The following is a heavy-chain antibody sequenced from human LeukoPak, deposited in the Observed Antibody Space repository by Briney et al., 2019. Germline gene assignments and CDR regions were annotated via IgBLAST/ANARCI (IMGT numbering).Heavy chain of an antibody. CDR3: ARGVYGSSGYYLW. J-gene: IGHJ4*02. CDR1: GFSVSSFS. V-gene: IGHV3-21*05. CDR2: ITWSSNI. D-gene: IGHD3-22*01. Sequence: GGSLRLSCAASGFSVSSFSMNWVRQVPGKGLEWVSHITWSSNIYYADSVKGRFTISRDNAKNSLYLQMYSLRAEDTAVYYCARGVYGSSGYYLWWGQGTLVTVSS.